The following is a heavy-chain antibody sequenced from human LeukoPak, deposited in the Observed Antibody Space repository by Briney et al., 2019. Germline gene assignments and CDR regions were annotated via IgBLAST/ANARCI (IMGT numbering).Heavy chain of an antibody. V-gene: IGHV4-34*01. D-gene: IGHD2-2*01. Sequence: PSETLSLTCAVYGESFSGYHWSWIRQPPGKGLEWIGEINHSGSTNHNPPLKSRVTISVHTSKNQFSLKVNSVTAADTAVYYCARQYCSATSCYFDYWGQGTLVTVSS. CDR2: INHSGST. CDR3: ARQYCSATSCYFDY. CDR1: GESFSGYH. J-gene: IGHJ4*02.